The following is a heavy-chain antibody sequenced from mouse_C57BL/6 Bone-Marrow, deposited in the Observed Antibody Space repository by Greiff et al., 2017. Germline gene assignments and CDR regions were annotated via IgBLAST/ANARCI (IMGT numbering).Heavy chain of an antibody. V-gene: IGHV1-7*01. CDR2: INPSSGYT. CDR1: GYTFTSYW. D-gene: IGHD2-1*01. J-gene: IGHJ3*01. CDR3: ARREGVNYGNYPFAR. Sequence: QVQLQQSGAELAKPGASVKLSCTASGYTFTSYWMHWVKQRPGQGLEWIGYINPSSGYTTYNQKFKDTATLTADKSSSTAYMQLSVLTYEDSAVXYCARREGVNYGNYPFARRGQGTLVTVSA.